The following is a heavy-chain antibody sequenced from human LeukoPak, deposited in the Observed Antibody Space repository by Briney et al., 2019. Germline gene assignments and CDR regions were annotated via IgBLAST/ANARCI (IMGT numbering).Heavy chain of an antibody. Sequence: SETLSLTCTVSGGSISSGGYYWSWIRQHPGKGLEWIGYIYYSGSTYYNPSLKSRVTISVDTSKNQFSLKLSSVTAADTAVYYCARVGGYSGYETIAGFDPWGQGTLVTVSS. CDR1: GGSISSGGYY. CDR3: ARVGGYSGYETIAGFDP. D-gene: IGHD5-12*01. V-gene: IGHV4-31*03. J-gene: IGHJ5*02. CDR2: IYYSGST.